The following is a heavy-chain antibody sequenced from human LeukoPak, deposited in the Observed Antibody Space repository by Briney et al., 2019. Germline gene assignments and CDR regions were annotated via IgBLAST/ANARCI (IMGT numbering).Heavy chain of an antibody. J-gene: IGHJ4*02. D-gene: IGHD3-3*01. CDR2: ISYDGSNK. V-gene: IGHV3-30*18. Sequence: GGSLRLSCAASGFTFSSYGMHWVRQAPGKGLEWVAVISYDGSNKYYADSVKGRFTISRDNSKNTLYLQMNSLRAEDTAVYYCAKESGRWSGYYGPPCDYWGQGTLVTVSS. CDR1: GFTFSSYG. CDR3: AKESGRWSGYYGPPCDY.